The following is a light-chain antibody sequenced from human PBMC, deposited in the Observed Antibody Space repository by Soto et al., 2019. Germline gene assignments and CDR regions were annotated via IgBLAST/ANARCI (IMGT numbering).Light chain of an antibody. CDR3: SSFTTSATWV. J-gene: IGLJ3*02. Sequence: QSALTQPASVSESPGQSITISCTGTSSDVGNYNYVSWYQQHPGKAPKLMVYHVTSRPSGVSDRFSGSKSGNTASLTISGLQTDDEADYYCSSFTTSATWVFGGGTKLTVL. V-gene: IGLV2-14*03. CDR1: SSDVGNYNY. CDR2: HVT.